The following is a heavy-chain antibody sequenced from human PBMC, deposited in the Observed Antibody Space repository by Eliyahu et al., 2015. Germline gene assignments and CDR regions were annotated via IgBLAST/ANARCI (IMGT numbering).Heavy chain of an antibody. CDR3: ARHDWSYGFHLLD. J-gene: IGHJ4*01. CDR1: GFSLRTSGVG. D-gene: IGHD3-10*01. Sequence: QISLRESGPPVVKPTQTLTVTCSFSGFSLRTSGVGIIWVRQPPRKALEWLGVIYCNDKKHYDPSVEAGVAITKDNAKSQVFLTLATVAPSDTGTYFCARHDWSYGFHLLDWGHGTQVTVSS. V-gene: IGHV2-5*04. CDR2: IYCNDKK.